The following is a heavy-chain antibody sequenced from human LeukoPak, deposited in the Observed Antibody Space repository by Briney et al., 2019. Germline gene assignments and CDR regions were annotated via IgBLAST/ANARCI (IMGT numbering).Heavy chain of an antibody. CDR2: ISSSSSYI. J-gene: IGHJ4*02. CDR1: GFTFSSYS. D-gene: IGHD1-26*01. V-gene: IGHV3-21*01. CDR3: ARGIVGAYYFDY. Sequence: GRSLRLSCAASGFTFSSYSMNWVRQAPGKGLEWVSSISSSSSYIYYADSVKGRFTISRDNAKNSLYLQMNSLRAEDTAMYYCARGIVGAYYFDYWGQGTLVTVSS.